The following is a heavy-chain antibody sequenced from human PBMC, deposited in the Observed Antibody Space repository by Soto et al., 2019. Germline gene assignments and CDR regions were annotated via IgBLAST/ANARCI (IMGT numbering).Heavy chain of an antibody. V-gene: IGHV3-23*01. CDR3: AKDLLHLARVY. J-gene: IGHJ4*02. D-gene: IGHD3-22*01. CDR1: GFTFNTYS. Sequence: EVQLLESGGGLVQPGGSLRLSCAASGFTFNTYSMTWVRQAPGKGLEWVSGISGSGDGTYYADSVKGRFTISRANSRNTLYLHLNSLRVEDTAVYYCAKDLLHLARVYWGQGTLVTVSS. CDR2: ISGSGDGT.